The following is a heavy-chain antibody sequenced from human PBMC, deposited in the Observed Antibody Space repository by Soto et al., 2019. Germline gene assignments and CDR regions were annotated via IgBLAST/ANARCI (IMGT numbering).Heavy chain of an antibody. J-gene: IGHJ1*01. V-gene: IGHV3-74*01. CDR3: TRGPLASSGGTGAY. Sequence: EVQLVESGGGLVQPGGSLRLSCAASGFSFDSYWMHWVRQAPGQGPMWVSRIDYDGTTTNYADSVKGRFTISRDNAKSTLYLQMNSLRPEDTAVYYCTRGPLASSGGTGAYWGKGTLVTVSS. CDR1: GFSFDSYW. CDR2: IDYDGTTT. D-gene: IGHD2-2*01.